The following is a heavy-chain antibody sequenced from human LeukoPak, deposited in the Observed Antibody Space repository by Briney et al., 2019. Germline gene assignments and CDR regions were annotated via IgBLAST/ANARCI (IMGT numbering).Heavy chain of an antibody. Sequence: GRSLRLSCAASGFTFSTYGMHWVRQAPGKGLEWVALISYDGSNNYYADSVKGRFTISRNNSKNTLYLQMNSLRAEDTAVYYCAKNGPGLDYFDYWGQGTLVTVSS. CDR1: GFTFSTYG. D-gene: IGHD3-10*01. CDR2: ISYDGSNN. J-gene: IGHJ4*02. CDR3: AKNGPGLDYFDY. V-gene: IGHV3-30*18.